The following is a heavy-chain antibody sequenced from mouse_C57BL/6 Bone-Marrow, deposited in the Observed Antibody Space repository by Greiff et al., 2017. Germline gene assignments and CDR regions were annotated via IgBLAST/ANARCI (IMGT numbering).Heavy chain of an antibody. CDR1: GYTFTSYW. D-gene: IGHD1-1*01. CDR3: ARGYGSSHYFDY. J-gene: IGHJ2*01. CDR2: IDPNSGGT. Sequence: QVHVKQPGAELVKPGASVKLSCKASGYTFTSYWMHWVKQRPGRGLEWIGRIDPNSGGTKYNEKFKSKATLTVDKPSSTAYMQLSSLTSEDSAVYYCARGYGSSHYFDYWGQGTTLTVSS. V-gene: IGHV1-72*01.